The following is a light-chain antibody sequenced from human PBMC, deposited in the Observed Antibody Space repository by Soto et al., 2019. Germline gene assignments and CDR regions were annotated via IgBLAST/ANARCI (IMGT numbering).Light chain of an antibody. CDR3: QQRSHWQYT. Sequence: EIVLTQSPATLSLSPGERATLSCRASQSVSSYLAWYQQKPGQAPRLLIYDTSNRATGIPARFSGSGSGTDFTLTISGLEPEDFAVYYCQQRSHWQYTFGLGTRLEIK. CDR1: QSVSSY. CDR2: DTS. J-gene: IGKJ2*01. V-gene: IGKV3-11*01.